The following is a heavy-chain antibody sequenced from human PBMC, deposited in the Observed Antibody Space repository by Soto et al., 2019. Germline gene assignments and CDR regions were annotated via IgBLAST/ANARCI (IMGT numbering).Heavy chain of an antibody. CDR2: ISAYNGNT. D-gene: IGHD5-12*01. V-gene: IGHV1-18*01. Sequence: GASVKVSCKASGYTFTSYGIGWVRQAPGQGLEWMGWISAYNGNTNYAQKLQGRVTMTTDTSTSTAYMELRSLRSDDTAVYYCARDSRVNGDIVATRYSGMDVWGQGTTVTVSS. CDR1: GYTFTSYG. CDR3: ARDSRVNGDIVATRYSGMDV. J-gene: IGHJ6*02.